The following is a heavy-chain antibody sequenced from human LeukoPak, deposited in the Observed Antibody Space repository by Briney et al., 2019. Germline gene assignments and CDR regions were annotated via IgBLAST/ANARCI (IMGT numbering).Heavy chain of an antibody. CDR3: ARTPVGATGWFDP. Sequence: PSETLSLTCTVSGGSISSYYWSRIRQPPGKGLEWIGYIYYSGSTNYNPSLKSRVTISVDTSKNQFSLKLSSVTAADTAVYYCARTPVGATGWFDPWGQGTLVTVSS. CDR1: GGSISSYY. D-gene: IGHD1-26*01. CDR2: IYYSGST. J-gene: IGHJ5*02. V-gene: IGHV4-59*01.